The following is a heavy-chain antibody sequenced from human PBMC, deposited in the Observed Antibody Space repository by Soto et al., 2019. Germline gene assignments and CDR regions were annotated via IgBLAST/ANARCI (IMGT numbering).Heavy chain of an antibody. J-gene: IGHJ6*02. V-gene: IGHV4-59*01. Sequence: SETLSLTCTVSGGSIGYYYWSWIRQPPGKALEWIGYIYDGGSNNYNPSLKSRVTISADTSKNQLSLKLTSVTAADTAVYYCARARISLVGEINKYNMDVWGQGTTVTVSS. D-gene: IGHD3-16*01. CDR1: GGSIGYYY. CDR3: ARARISLVGEINKYNMDV. CDR2: IYDGGSN.